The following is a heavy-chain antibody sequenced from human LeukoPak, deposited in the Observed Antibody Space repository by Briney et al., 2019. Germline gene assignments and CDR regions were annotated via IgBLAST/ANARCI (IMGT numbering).Heavy chain of an antibody. CDR2: ISFSGNT. D-gene: IGHD3-22*01. CDR1: SVSTSGAY. V-gene: IGHV4-59*13. J-gene: IGHJ4*02. Sequence: SETLSLTCTVSSVSTSGAYWSWIRQPPGKGLEWIGYISFSGNTKYNASLKSRVSISVDTSKSQFSLKLSSVTAADTAVYYCASTYYYDSSGYYYPYWGQGTLATVSS. CDR3: ASTYYYDSSGYYYPY.